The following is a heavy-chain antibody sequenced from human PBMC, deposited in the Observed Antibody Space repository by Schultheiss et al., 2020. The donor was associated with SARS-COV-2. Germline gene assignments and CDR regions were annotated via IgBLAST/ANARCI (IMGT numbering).Heavy chain of an antibody. CDR2: ISWNSGSI. D-gene: IGHD5-18*01. J-gene: IGHJ3*02. CDR1: GFTFDDYA. CDR3: AKEGYSYASRAFDI. V-gene: IGHV3-9*01. Sequence: SLKISCAASGFTFDDYAMHWVRQAPGKGLEWVSGISWNSGSIGYADSVKGRFTISRDNAKNSLYLQMNSLRAEDTALYYCAKEGYSYASRAFDIWGQGTMVTVSS.